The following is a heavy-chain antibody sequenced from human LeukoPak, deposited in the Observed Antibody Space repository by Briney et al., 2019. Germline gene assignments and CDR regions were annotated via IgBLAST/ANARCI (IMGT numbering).Heavy chain of an antibody. Sequence: GGSLRLSCAASGFTFSNYAMSWVRQAPGKGLEWVSAISASGGNTYYADSVKGRFTISRDNSKNTLYLQMNSLRAEDTAVYYCAKDWRYSSSSGSWFDPWGQGTLVTVSS. CDR3: AKDWRYSSSSGSWFDP. CDR1: GFTFSNYA. CDR2: ISASGGNT. D-gene: IGHD6-6*01. J-gene: IGHJ5*02. V-gene: IGHV3-23*01.